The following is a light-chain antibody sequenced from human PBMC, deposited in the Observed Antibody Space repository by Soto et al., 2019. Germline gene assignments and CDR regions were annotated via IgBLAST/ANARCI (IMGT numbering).Light chain of an antibody. Sequence: QSALTQPASVSGSPGQSIAISCTGTSSDVGGYNSVSWYQHHPGKAPKLILYGVGDRPSGVSYRFSGSKSGNTASLTISGLQAADEADYFCRSYTSSMTNVFGSGTKVTVL. CDR1: SSDVGGYNS. CDR3: RSYTSSMTNV. V-gene: IGLV2-14*03. J-gene: IGLJ1*01. CDR2: GVG.